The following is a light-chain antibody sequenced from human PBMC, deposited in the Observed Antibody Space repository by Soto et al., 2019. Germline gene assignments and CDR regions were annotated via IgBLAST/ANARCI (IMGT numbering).Light chain of an antibody. J-gene: IGLJ2*01. CDR3: SSYAGSNNHV. CDR1: STDVGGYKY. V-gene: IGLV2-8*01. CDR2: EVS. Sequence: QSALTQPPSASGSPGQSVTISCTGTSTDVGGYKYVSWYQQHPGKAPKLMIYEVSKRPSGVPDRFSGSKSGNTASLTVAGHQAEDEADYYGSSYAGSNNHVFGGGTKLTVL.